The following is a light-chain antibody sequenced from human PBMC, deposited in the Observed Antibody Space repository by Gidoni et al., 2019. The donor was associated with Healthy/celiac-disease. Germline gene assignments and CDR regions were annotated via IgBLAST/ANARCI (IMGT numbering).Light chain of an antibody. CDR1: ALPKQY. CDR2: KDS. CDR3: QSADSSGTYRV. J-gene: IGLJ2*01. Sequence: SYELTQPPSVSVSPGQTARITCSVDALPKQYAYWYQQKPGQAPVLVIYKDSARPSGIPERFSGSSSGTTVTLTISGVQAEDEADYYCQSADSSGTYRVFGGGTKLTVL. V-gene: IGLV3-25*03.